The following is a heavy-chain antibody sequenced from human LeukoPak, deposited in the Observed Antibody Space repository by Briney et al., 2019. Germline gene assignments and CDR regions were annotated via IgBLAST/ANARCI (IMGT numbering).Heavy chain of an antibody. V-gene: IGHV3-33*01. D-gene: IGHD6-19*01. Sequence: PGGSLRLSCAASGFTFSSYGMHWVRQAPGKGLEWVAVIWYDGSNKYYADSVKGRFTISRDNSKNTLYLQMNSLRAEDTAVYYCARGVADGSGWKTGGYYFDYWGQGTLVTVSS. CDR1: GFTFSSYG. CDR2: IWYDGSNK. CDR3: ARGVADGSGWKTGGYYFDY. J-gene: IGHJ4*02.